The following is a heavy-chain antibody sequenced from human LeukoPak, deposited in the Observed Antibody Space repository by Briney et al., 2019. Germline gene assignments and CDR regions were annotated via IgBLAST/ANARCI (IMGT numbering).Heavy chain of an antibody. CDR2: INPNSGGT. J-gene: IGHJ4*02. Sequence: GASVKVSCKTSGYTFTGYYMHWVRQAPGQGLEWMGWINPNSGGTNYAQKFQGRVTMTRDTSISTAYMELSRLRSDDTAVYYCTRVPIVVALVIFDYWGQGTLVTVSS. CDR1: GYTFTGYY. V-gene: IGHV1-2*02. CDR3: TRVPIVVALVIFDY. D-gene: IGHD3-22*01.